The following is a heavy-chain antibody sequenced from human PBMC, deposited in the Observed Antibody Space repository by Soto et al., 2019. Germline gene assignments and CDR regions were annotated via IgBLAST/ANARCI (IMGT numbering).Heavy chain of an antibody. CDR3: ARDSGIAVAGTDFDY. D-gene: IGHD6-19*01. CDR2: INPNSGGT. Sequence: ASVKVSCKASGYTFTGYYMHWVRQAPGQGLEWMGWINPNSGGTNYAQKFQGWVTMTRDTSISTAYMELSRLRSDDTAVYYCARDSGIAVAGTDFDYWGQGTLVTVSS. J-gene: IGHJ4*02. CDR1: GYTFTGYY. V-gene: IGHV1-2*04.